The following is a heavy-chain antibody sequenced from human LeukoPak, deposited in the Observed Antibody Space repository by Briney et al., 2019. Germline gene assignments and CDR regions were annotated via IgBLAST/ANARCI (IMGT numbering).Heavy chain of an antibody. V-gene: IGHV3-30-3*01. Sequence: QPGGSLRLSCAASGFTFSSYAMHWVRQAPGKGLEWVAVISYDGSNKYYADSVKGRFTISRDNSRNTLYLQMNSLRAEDTAVYYCAKETGYTSGWWDYWGQGTLVTVSS. CDR3: AKETGYTSGWWDY. CDR2: ISYDGSNK. J-gene: IGHJ4*02. CDR1: GFTFSSYA. D-gene: IGHD6-19*01.